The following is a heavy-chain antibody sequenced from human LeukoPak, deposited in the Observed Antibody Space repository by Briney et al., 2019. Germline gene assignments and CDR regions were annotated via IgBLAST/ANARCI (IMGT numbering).Heavy chain of an antibody. V-gene: IGHV4-39*01. CDR2: IYYSGST. CDR1: GGSISSYY. CDR3: ARRIFGVVITEGDYFDY. D-gene: IGHD3-3*02. Sequence: SETLSLTCTVSGGSISSYYWGWIRQPPGKGLEWIGSIYYSGSTYYNPSLKSRVTISVDTSKNQFSLKLSSVTAADTAVYYCARRIFGVVITEGDYFDYWGQGTLVTVSS. J-gene: IGHJ4*02.